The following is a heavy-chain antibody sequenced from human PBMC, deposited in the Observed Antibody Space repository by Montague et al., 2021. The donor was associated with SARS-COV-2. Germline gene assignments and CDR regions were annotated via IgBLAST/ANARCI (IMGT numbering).Heavy chain of an antibody. CDR1: GGSISSSNW. D-gene: IGHD3-22*01. J-gene: IGHJ6*02. CDR2: IYHSGST. Sequence: SLRLSCAVSGGSISSSNWWSWVRQPPGKGLEWIGEIYHSGSTNYNPSLKSRVTISVDKSKNQFSLKLSSVTAADTAVYYCARAPRDYYYDSSGYYYYYYGMDVWGQGTTVTVSS. V-gene: IGHV4-4*02. CDR3: ARAPRDYYYDSSGYYYYYYGMDV.